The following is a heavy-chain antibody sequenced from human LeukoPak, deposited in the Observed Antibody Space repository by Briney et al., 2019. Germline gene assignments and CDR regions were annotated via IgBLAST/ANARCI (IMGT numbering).Heavy chain of an antibody. CDR3: ARDRKHYYGSGSYFWFDP. CDR2: INPNSGGT. D-gene: IGHD3-10*01. V-gene: IGHV1-2*02. Sequence: ASVKVSCKASGYTFTGYYMHRVRQAPGQGLEWMGWINPNSGGTNYAQKFQGRVTMTRDTSISTAYMELSRLRSDDTAVYYCARDRKHYYGSGSYFWFDPWGQGTLVTVSS. CDR1: GYTFTGYY. J-gene: IGHJ5*02.